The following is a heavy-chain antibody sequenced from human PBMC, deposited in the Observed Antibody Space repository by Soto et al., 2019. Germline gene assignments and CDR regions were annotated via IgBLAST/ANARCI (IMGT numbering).Heavy chain of an antibody. CDR3: ARERTYYYDSSGFDGAFDI. CDR1: GGTFSSYA. J-gene: IGHJ3*02. D-gene: IGHD3-22*01. V-gene: IGHV1-69*12. Sequence: VQLVQSGAEVKKPGSSVKVSCKASGGTFSSYAISWVRQAPGQGLEWMGGIIPIFGTANYAQKFQGRVTITADESTSTAYMELSSLRSEDTAVYYCARERTYYYDSSGFDGAFDIWGQGTMVTVSS. CDR2: IIPIFGTA.